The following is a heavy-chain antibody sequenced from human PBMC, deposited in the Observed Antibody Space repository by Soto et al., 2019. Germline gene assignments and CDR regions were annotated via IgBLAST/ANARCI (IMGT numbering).Heavy chain of an antibody. J-gene: IGHJ5*02. CDR3: ARGHDYGRGENWFDP. CDR1: GFTFSSYA. D-gene: IGHD3-10*01. Sequence: GGSLRLSCASSGFTFSSYAMSWVRQAPGKGLEWVSAISGSGGSTYYADSVKGRVTISRDNSKNTLYLQMNSLRAEDTAVYYCARGHDYGRGENWFDPWGQGTLVTVSS. CDR2: ISGSGGST. V-gene: IGHV3-23*01.